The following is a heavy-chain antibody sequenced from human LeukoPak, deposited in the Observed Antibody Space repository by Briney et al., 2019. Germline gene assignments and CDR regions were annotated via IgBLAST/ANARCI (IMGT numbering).Heavy chain of an antibody. Sequence: GGSLRHSRTASGFTFGDYAMSWVRQAPGKGLEWVGFIRSKAYGCTTEYAASVKGRFTISRDDSKSIAYLQMNSLKTEDTAVYYCTRERTYYYGSGSYYLLGYYYYMDVWGKGTTVTVSS. CDR2: IRSKAYGCTT. J-gene: IGHJ6*03. V-gene: IGHV3-49*04. CDR1: GFTFGDYA. D-gene: IGHD3-10*01. CDR3: TRERTYYYGSGSYYLLGYYYYMDV.